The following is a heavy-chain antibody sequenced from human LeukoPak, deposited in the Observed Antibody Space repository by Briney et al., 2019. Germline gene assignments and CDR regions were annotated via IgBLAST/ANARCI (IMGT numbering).Heavy chain of an antibody. V-gene: IGHV4-31*03. CDR3: AREVIFGVVMRFDP. Sequence: PADTLSLTCSLSGGSISIGGYYWRWIRKHPGKGLEWIGYIYYSGSTYYNPSLKNRVTISVDTSKNQFSLKLSSVTAADTAVYYCAREVIFGVVMRFDPWGQGTLVTVSS. CDR1: GGSISIGGYY. D-gene: IGHD3-3*01. J-gene: IGHJ5*02. CDR2: IYYSGST.